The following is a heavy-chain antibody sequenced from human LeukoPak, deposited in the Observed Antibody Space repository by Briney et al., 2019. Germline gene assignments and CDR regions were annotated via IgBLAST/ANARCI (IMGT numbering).Heavy chain of an antibody. CDR1: GFTFSTYS. J-gene: IGHJ3*02. V-gene: IGHV3-48*01. Sequence: GGSLRLSCTASGFTFSTYSMNWVRQAPGKGLEWVSYISSSSTTIHYADSVKGRFTVSRDNAKNSLYLQMNSLRAEDTAVYYCARDQSYYFDSTGYAAFDIWGQGTMVTVSS. CDR2: ISSSSTTI. D-gene: IGHD3-22*01. CDR3: ARDQSYYFDSTGYAAFDI.